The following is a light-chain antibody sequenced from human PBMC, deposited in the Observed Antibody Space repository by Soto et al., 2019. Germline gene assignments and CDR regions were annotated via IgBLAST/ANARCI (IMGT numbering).Light chain of an antibody. J-gene: IGKJ4*01. CDR2: AAS. CDR1: QGVSSY. V-gene: IGKV1-9*01. CDR3: QLLHSYPLT. Sequence: DIQLAQSPSFLSASVGDRVTITCRASQGVSSYLAWYHQKPGKAPKLLIYAASPLQSGVPSRFSGSGSGTEFPLIISSLQPEDFATYYCQLLHSYPLTFGGGTKVDI.